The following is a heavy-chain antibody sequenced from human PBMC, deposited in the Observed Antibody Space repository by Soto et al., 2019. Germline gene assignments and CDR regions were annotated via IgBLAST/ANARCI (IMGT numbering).Heavy chain of an antibody. CDR3: ASEQWAGGMDV. J-gene: IGHJ6*02. V-gene: IGHV3-21*01. CDR1: GFTFSSYS. Sequence: EVQLVESGGGLVKPGGSLRLSCAASGFTFSSYSMNWVRQAPGKGLEWVSSLSSSSSYIYYADSVKGRFTISRDNAKNSLYLQMNSLRAGDTAVYYCASEQWAGGMDVWGQGTTVTVSS. D-gene: IGHD6-19*01. CDR2: LSSSSSYI.